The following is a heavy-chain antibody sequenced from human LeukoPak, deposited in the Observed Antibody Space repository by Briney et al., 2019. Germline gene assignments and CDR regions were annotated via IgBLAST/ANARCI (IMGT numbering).Heavy chain of an antibody. Sequence: SETLSLTCTVSGGSISIFYWSWFRQPAGKGLEWMGRIYSSGSTNYNPSPKSRVTIAVDTTKDQFSLKLSSATAADTAVYSCARGVPRSYCSGGSCPGWFDPWGQGTLVTVSS. V-gene: IGHV4-4*07. J-gene: IGHJ5*02. CDR2: IYSSGST. CDR3: ARGVPRSYCSGGSCPGWFDP. CDR1: GGSISIFY. D-gene: IGHD2-15*01.